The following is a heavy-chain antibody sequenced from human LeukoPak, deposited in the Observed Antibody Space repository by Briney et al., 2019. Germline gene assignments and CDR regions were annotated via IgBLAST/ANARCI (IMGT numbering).Heavy chain of an antibody. CDR2: INPNSGGT. Sequence: GSVKVSCKASRYTFTGYYMHWVRQAPGQGLEWMGWINPNSGGTNYAQKFQGRVTMTRDTSISTAYMELSRLRSDDTAVYYCARDWGYGSGEYYYGMDVWGQGTTVTVSS. D-gene: IGHD3-10*01. J-gene: IGHJ6*02. CDR3: ARDWGYGSGEYYYGMDV. CDR1: RYTFTGYY. V-gene: IGHV1-2*02.